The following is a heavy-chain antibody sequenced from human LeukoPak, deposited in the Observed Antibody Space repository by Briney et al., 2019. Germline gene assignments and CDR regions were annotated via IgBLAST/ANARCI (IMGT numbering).Heavy chain of an antibody. V-gene: IGHV3-7*01. CDR1: GFTFSSYW. J-gene: IGHJ6*02. CDR2: IKEDGSEK. CDR3: VTFWGSKESDWLRDGMDV. Sequence: GGSLRLSCAASGFTFSSYWMSWGRQAPGKGLELVATIKEDGSEKYYVGSVKGRFTISRDNAKKSLDLEMNSLRAEDAAVYYCVTFWGSKESDWLRDGMDVWGQGTTVTVSS. D-gene: IGHD2-21*02.